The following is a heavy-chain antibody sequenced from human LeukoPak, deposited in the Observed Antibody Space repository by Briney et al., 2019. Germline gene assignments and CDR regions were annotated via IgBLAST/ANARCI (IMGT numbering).Heavy chain of an antibody. CDR2: ISGSGGST. V-gene: IGHV3-23*01. D-gene: IGHD2/OR15-2a*01. CDR1: GFTFSSYA. CDR3: AKDRNAASSMVYYFDY. J-gene: IGHJ4*02. Sequence: GGSLRLSCAASGFTFSSYAMSWVRQAPGKGLEWVSAISGSGGSTYYADSVKGWFTISRDNSKNTLYLQMNSLRAEDTAVYYCAKDRNAASSMVYYFDYWGQGTLVTVSS.